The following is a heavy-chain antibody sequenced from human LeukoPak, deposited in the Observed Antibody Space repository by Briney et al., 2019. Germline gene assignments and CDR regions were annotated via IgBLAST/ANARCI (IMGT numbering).Heavy chain of an antibody. V-gene: IGHV4-31*03. CDR2: IYYSGST. Sequence: SETLSLTCTVSGGSISSGGYYWSWIRQHPGKGLEWIGYIYYSGSTYYNPSLKSRVTISVDTSKNQFSLKLSSVTAADTAVYYCARGRPLDAFDIWGQGTLVTVSS. J-gene: IGHJ3*02. CDR1: GGSISSGGYY. CDR3: ARGRPLDAFDI.